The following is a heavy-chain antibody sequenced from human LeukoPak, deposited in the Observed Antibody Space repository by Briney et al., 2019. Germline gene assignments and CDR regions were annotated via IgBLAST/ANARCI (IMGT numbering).Heavy chain of an antibody. V-gene: IGHV4-59*12. CDR3: ARDLGYCSGSSCSLDYFDY. D-gene: IGHD2-15*01. Sequence: SETLSLTCTVSGGSISSYYWSWIRQPPGKGLEWIGCIYYSGSTNYNPSLKSRVTISVDTSKNQFSLKLSSVTAADTAVYYCARDLGYCSGSSCSLDYFDYWGQGTLVTVSS. CDR1: GGSISSYY. J-gene: IGHJ4*02. CDR2: IYYSGST.